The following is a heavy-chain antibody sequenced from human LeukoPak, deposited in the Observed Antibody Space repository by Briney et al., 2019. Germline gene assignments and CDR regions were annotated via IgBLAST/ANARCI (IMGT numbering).Heavy chain of an antibody. Sequence: GGSLRLSCAASGFTFNSYAMSWVRQAPGKGLEWVALISSDGSNKFYANSVKGRFTISRDNSKKTVYLQMNSLRGEDTAVYSCARGATNDFWSGYGWFDPWGQGTLVTVSS. D-gene: IGHD3-3*01. V-gene: IGHV3-30*04. J-gene: IGHJ5*02. CDR3: ARGATNDFWSGYGWFDP. CDR1: GFTFNSYA. CDR2: ISSDGSNK.